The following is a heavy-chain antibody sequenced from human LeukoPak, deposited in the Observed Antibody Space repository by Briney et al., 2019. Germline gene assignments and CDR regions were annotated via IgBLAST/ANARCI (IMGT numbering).Heavy chain of an antibody. V-gene: IGHV4-30-4*01. D-gene: IGHD4-17*01. Sequence: SEALSLTCTVSGGSISSGDYYWSWIRQPPGKGLEWIGYIYYSGSTYYNPSLKSRVTISVDTSKNQFSLKLSSVTAADTAVYYCARSMTTVTTPYFNYWGQGTLVTVSS. CDR2: IYYSGST. CDR1: GGSISSGDYY. J-gene: IGHJ4*02. CDR3: ARSMTTVTTPYFNY.